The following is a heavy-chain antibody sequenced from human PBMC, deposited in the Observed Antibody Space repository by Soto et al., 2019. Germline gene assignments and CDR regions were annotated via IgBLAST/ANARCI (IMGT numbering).Heavy chain of an antibody. CDR1: GFTFGDYA. CDR3: TRDGPVGATKTFDY. J-gene: IGHJ4*02. D-gene: IGHD1-26*01. CDR2: IRSKAYGGTT. Sequence: GGSLRLSCTASGFTFGDYAMSWFRQAPGKGLEWVGFIRSKAYGGTTEYAASVKGRFTISRDDSKSIAYLQMNSLKTEESAVYYGTRDGPVGATKTFDYWGQGTLVTVSS. V-gene: IGHV3-49*03.